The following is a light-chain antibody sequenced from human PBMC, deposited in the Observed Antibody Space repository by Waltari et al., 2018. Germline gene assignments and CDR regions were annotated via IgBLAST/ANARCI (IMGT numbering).Light chain of an antibody. Sequence: DIHMTQSPSSLSASVGDRVTITCRASQSIGGYLNWYQQKPGKAPDLLIYDASSLQSGVTSRFSGSGSGTDFTLTITTLQPEDFATYYCQQSNSMPLTFGGGTKVEIK. CDR3: QQSNSMPLT. J-gene: IGKJ4*01. CDR2: DAS. CDR1: QSIGGY. V-gene: IGKV1-39*01.